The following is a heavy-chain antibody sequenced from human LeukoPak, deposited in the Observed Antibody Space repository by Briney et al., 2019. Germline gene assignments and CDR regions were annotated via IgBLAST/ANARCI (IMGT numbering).Heavy chain of an antibody. V-gene: IGHV3-66*01. Sequence: PGRSLRLSCAVSGFNVSSNYMSWVRQPPGKGLEWVSVIYTGGTTHFADSVKGRFTVSRDNFKNTLYLQMNSLRAEDTAVYFCARATGALRPWDFWGQGTLVTVSS. CDR3: ARATGALRPWDF. D-gene: IGHD1-14*01. CDR1: GFNVSSNY. CDR2: IYTGGTT. J-gene: IGHJ4*02.